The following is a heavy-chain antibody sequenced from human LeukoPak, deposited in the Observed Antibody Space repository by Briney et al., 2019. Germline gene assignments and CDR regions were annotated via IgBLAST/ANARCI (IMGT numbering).Heavy chain of an antibody. V-gene: IGHV3-33*01. CDR1: GFTFSTYG. CDR2: IWYDGSIK. J-gene: IGHJ6*04. D-gene: IGHD2-8*02. Sequence: GGSLRLSCAASGFTFSTYGMHWVRQAPGKGLEWVAVIWYDGSIKYYADSVKGRVTISRDNSKNTLFLQMNSLRAEDTAVYYCARIGCTGNNCKPHSYYVMDVWGKGTTVTVSS. CDR3: ARIGCTGNNCKPHSYYVMDV.